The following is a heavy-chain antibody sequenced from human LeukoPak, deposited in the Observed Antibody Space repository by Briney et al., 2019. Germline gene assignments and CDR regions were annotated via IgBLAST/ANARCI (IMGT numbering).Heavy chain of an antibody. J-gene: IGHJ6*03. CDR3: ARDSNYSKVSYYYYMDV. Sequence: ASVKVSCKASGGTFSSYAISWVRQAPGQGLGWMGGIIPVFGTANYAQKFQGRVTITTDESTSTAYMELSSLRSEDTAVYYCARDSNYSKVSYYYYMDVWGKGTTVTVSS. CDR2: IIPVFGTA. D-gene: IGHD4-11*01. V-gene: IGHV1-69*05. CDR1: GGTFSSYA.